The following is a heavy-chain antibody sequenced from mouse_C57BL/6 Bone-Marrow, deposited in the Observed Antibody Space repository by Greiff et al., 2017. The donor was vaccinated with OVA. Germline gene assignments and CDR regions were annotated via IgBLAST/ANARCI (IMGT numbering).Heavy chain of an antibody. Sequence: EVQGVESGGGLVKPGGSLKLSCAASGFTFRSYAMSWVRQTPEKRLEWVATISDGGSYTYYPDNVKGRFTISRDNAKNNLYLQMSHLKSEDTAMYYCARAGRYYSNYYFDYWGQGTTLTVSS. CDR2: ISDGGSYT. CDR3: ARAGRYYSNYYFDY. D-gene: IGHD2-5*01. V-gene: IGHV5-4*01. J-gene: IGHJ2*01. CDR1: GFTFRSYA.